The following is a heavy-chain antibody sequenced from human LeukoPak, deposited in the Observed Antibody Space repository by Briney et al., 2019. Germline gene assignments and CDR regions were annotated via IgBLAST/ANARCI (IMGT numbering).Heavy chain of an antibody. CDR3: ARGPLGNYDSSGYVGTFDY. Sequence: SETLSLTCAVSGGSISSGGYPWSWIRQPPGKGLEWIGYIYHSGSTYYNPSLKSRVTISVDRSKNQFSLKLSSVTAADTAVYYCARGPLGNYDSSGYVGTFDYWGQGTLVTVSS. J-gene: IGHJ4*02. CDR1: GGSISSGGYP. CDR2: IYHSGST. D-gene: IGHD3-22*01. V-gene: IGHV4-30-2*01.